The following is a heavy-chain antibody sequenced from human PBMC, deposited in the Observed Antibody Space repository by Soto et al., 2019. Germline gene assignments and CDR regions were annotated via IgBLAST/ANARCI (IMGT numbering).Heavy chain of an antibody. CDR2: IWYDGINK. CDR1: GFTFSSYG. CDR3: AREWSGAAGRAPHYSYFDDMDV. D-gene: IGHD6-13*01. Sequence: QVQLVESGGGVVQPGRSLRLSCAAPGFTFSSYGMHWVRQAPGKGLEWVAVIWYDGINKYYADSVKGGFTISRENSKNTLYLKMNMLRDEDTVGDDCAREWSGAAGRAPHYSYFDDMDVWGQGTTVTVSS. J-gene: IGHJ6*02. V-gene: IGHV3-33*01.